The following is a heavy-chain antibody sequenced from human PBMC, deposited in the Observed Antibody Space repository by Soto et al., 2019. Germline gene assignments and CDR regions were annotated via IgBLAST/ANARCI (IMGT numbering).Heavy chain of an antibody. CDR1: GGTFSSYA. Sequence: QVQLVQSGAEVKKPGSSVKVSCKASGGTFSSYAISWVRQAPGQGLEWMGGIIPIFGTANYAQKFQGRVTITADESTSTAYMELSSLRSEDTAVYYCAMLVVTAAMLGDYYYYYGMDVWGQGTTVTVSS. V-gene: IGHV1-69*01. CDR3: AMLVVTAAMLGDYYYYYGMDV. D-gene: IGHD2-2*01. CDR2: IIPIFGTA. J-gene: IGHJ6*02.